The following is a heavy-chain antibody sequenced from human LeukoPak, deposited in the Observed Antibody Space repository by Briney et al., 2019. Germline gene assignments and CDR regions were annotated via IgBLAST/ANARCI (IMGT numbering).Heavy chain of an antibody. CDR2: INPDGGDK. J-gene: IGHJ4*02. CDR1: GFTFSSYG. D-gene: IGHD6-13*01. V-gene: IGHV3-7*01. CDR3: ARPTRSSSPEY. Sequence: GGSLRLSCAASGFTFSSYGMHWVRQAPGKGLEWLANINPDGGDKNYVDSVKGRFTISRDNAKNSVYLEINSLRAEDTAVYYCARPTRSSSPEYWGQGTLLTVSS.